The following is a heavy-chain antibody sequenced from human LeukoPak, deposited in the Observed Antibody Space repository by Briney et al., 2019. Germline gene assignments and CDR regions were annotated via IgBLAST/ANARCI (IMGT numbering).Heavy chain of an antibody. J-gene: IGHJ4*02. CDR3: AREMTVGYFDY. CDR1: GGSISSYY. V-gene: IGHV4-59*01. D-gene: IGHD3-22*01. CDR2: IYYSGST. Sequence: PSETLSLTCIVSGGSISSYYWSWIRQPPGKGLEWIGYIYYSGSTNYNPSLKSRVTISVDTSKNQFSLKLSSVTAADTAVYYCAREMTVGYFDYWGQGTLVTVSS.